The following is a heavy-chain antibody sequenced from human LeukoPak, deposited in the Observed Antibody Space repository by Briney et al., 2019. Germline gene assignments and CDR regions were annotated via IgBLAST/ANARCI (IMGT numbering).Heavy chain of an antibody. V-gene: IGHV1-18*01. CDR3: ARDVDRYYDFWNGYGYGMDV. CDR2: ISAYNGNT. J-gene: IGHJ6*02. CDR1: GYTFTSYG. D-gene: IGHD3-3*01. Sequence: ASVKVSCKASGYTFTSYGISWVRQAPGQGLEWMGWISAYNGNTNYAQKLQGRVTMTTDTSTSTAYMELRSLRSDDTAVYYCARDVDRYYDFWNGYGYGMDVWGQGTTVTVSS.